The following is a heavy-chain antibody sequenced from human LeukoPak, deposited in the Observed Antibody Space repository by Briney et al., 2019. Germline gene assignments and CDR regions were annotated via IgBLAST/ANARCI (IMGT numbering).Heavy chain of an antibody. D-gene: IGHD3-10*01. CDR1: RFTFSTYA. CDR2: ISGSGGST. CDR3: AKGVRLGSITMIRGVRRAYYYYMDV. J-gene: IGHJ6*03. V-gene: IGHV3-23*01. Sequence: GGSLRLSCAASRFTFSTYAMSWVRQAPGKGLEWVSAISGSGGSTYYADSVKGRFTISRDNSKKNLYLQMNSLRAEDTAVYYCAKGVRLGSITMIRGVRRAYYYYMDVWGKGTTVTIFS.